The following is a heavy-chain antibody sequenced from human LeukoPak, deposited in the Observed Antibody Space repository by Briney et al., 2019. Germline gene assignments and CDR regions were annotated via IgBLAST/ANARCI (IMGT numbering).Heavy chain of an antibody. CDR1: GDSISSGGYY. Sequence: SETLSLTCTVSGDSISSGGYYWSWIRQHPGKSLQWIGYIYYSGSTFYNPSLKSRVTISVDTSKNQFSLRLSSVTAADTAVYYCAREPRGGGYSFDYWGQGTLVTVSS. CDR3: AREPRGGGYSFDY. J-gene: IGHJ4*02. V-gene: IGHV4-31*03. CDR2: IYYSGST. D-gene: IGHD5-12*01.